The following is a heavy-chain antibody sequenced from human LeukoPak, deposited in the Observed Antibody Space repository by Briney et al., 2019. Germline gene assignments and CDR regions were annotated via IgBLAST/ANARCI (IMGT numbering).Heavy chain of an antibody. CDR3: ARHDFDLPMIYSFFVQ. CDR1: GYTFTKYY. J-gene: IGHJ4*02. V-gene: IGHV1-46*01. Sequence: VASVKVSCKASGYTFTKYYMNWVRQAPGQGLEWMGIMHPTGDSTNYAQKFQGRVTLTRDTSTGTFYMELSSLTSEDTAVYYCARHDFDLPMIYSFFVQWGQGTLVTVSS. CDR2: MHPTGDST. D-gene: IGHD3-3*01.